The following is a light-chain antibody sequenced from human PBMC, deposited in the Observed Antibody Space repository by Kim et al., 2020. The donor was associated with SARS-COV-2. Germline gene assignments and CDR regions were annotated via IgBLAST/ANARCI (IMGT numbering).Light chain of an antibody. CDR2: GAS. Sequence: EIVMTQSPATLSVSPGERATLSCRASRSVSSHLAWYQQKPGQGPRLLIYGASTRATGVPDRFSGSGSGTDFTLTISSLHSEDFAFYYCQHYVNWPLTFGGGTKVDIK. J-gene: IGKJ4*01. V-gene: IGKV3-15*01. CDR1: RSVSSH. CDR3: QHYVNWPLT.